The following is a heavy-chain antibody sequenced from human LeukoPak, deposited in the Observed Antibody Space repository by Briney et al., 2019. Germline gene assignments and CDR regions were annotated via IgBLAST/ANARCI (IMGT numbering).Heavy chain of an antibody. D-gene: IGHD2-2*01. CDR2: ITGSANTI. CDR1: GFTFSDYS. Sequence: GGSLRPSCAASGFTFSDYSMSWIRQAPGKGLEWVSYITGSANTIYYADSVKGRFTISRDNAKNSLYLQMNSLRAEDTAVYYCARSSTYALLNYWGQGTLVTVSS. CDR3: ARSSTYALLNY. J-gene: IGHJ4*02. V-gene: IGHV3-11*01.